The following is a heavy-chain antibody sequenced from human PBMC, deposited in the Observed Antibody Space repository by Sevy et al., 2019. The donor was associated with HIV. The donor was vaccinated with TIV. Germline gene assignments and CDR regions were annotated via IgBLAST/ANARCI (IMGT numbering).Heavy chain of an antibody. CDR3: AREWGGGYDFWSGYYTAFDI. Sequence: GGSLRLSCAASGFTFSSYWMSWVRQAPGKWLEWVANIKQDGSEKYYVDSVKGRFTISRDNAKNSLYLQMNSLRAEDTAVYYCAREWGGGYDFWSGYYTAFDIWGQGTMVTVSS. D-gene: IGHD3-3*01. V-gene: IGHV3-7*03. CDR2: IKQDGSEK. J-gene: IGHJ3*02. CDR1: GFTFSSYW.